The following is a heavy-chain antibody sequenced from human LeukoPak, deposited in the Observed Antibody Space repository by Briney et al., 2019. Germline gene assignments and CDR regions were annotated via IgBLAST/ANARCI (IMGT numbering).Heavy chain of an antibody. V-gene: IGHV4-59*08. CDR2: IYYSGST. CDR3: ARRDYYDSSGYGY. D-gene: IGHD3-22*01. Sequence: PSETLSLTCTVSGGSISSYYWSWIRQPPGKGLEWIGYIYYSGSTNYNPSLKSRVTISVDTSKNQSSLKLSSVTAADTAVYYCARRDYYDSSGYGYCGQGTLVTVSS. CDR1: GGSISSYY. J-gene: IGHJ4*02.